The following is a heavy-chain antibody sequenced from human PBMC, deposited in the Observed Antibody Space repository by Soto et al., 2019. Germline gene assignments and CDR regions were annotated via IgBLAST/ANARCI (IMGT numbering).Heavy chain of an antibody. J-gene: IGHJ4*02. CDR3: ASSIAEASFDY. CDR1: GYIFTSYA. CDR2: INTGNGNT. V-gene: IGHV1-3*04. D-gene: IGHD6-13*01. Sequence: ASVKVSCKASGYIFTSYAMHWVRQAPGQRLEWMGWINTGNGNTKYSQKFQGRGTITSDTSASTAYMELSSLSSEDTAVDYCASSIAEASFDYWGQGTPVTVSS.